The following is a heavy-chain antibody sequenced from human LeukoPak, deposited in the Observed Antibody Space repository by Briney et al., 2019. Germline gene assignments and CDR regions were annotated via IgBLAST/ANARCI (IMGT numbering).Heavy chain of an antibody. J-gene: IGHJ4*02. D-gene: IGHD7-27*01. Sequence: ASVKVSCKASGYTFTSYDFNWVRQATGQGPEWMGWMSPKSGNTGYAQKFQGRVTMTRDTSINTAYMELSGLISEDTAVYYCTRGPPNWGYDFWGQGTLVTVSS. CDR2: MSPKSGNT. CDR3: TRGPPNWGYDF. V-gene: IGHV1-8*01. CDR1: GYTFTSYD.